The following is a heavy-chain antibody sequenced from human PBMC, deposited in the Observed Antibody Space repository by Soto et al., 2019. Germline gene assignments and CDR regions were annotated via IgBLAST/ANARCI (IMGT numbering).Heavy chain of an antibody. CDR2: IDPSDSYT. CDR1: GYSFTSYW. V-gene: IGHV5-10-1*01. D-gene: IGHD3-10*01. Sequence: GECLKISCKGSGYSFTSYWISWVRQMPGKGLEWMGRIDPSDSYTNYSPSFQGHVTISADKSISTAYLQWSSLKASDTAMYYCATTVWFGTDYWGQGTLVTVSS. J-gene: IGHJ4*02. CDR3: ATTVWFGTDY.